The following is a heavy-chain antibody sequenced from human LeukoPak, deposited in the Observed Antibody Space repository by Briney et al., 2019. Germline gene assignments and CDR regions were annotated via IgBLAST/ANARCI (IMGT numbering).Heavy chain of an antibody. CDR3: ARVLRGYDIPHFYYYMDV. CDR2: IYSGGTT. Sequence: GGSLRLSCAASGFSVSSNYMNWVRQAPGKGLEWVSIIYSGGTTYYADSVKGRFTISRDNSKNTLYLQMNSLRAEDTAVYYCARVLRGYDIPHFYYYMDVWGKGTTVTVSS. V-gene: IGHV3-53*01. D-gene: IGHD5-12*01. J-gene: IGHJ6*03. CDR1: GFSVSSNY.